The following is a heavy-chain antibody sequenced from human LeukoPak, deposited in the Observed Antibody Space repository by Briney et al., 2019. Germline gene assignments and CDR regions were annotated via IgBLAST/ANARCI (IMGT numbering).Heavy chain of an antibody. J-gene: IGHJ4*02. CDR2: ISSSSSYI. D-gene: IGHD3-3*01. V-gene: IGHV3-21*01. CDR1: EFTFSSYS. CDR3: ARDHGTVDYDFWSGYPSPPGY. Sequence: GGSLRLSCAASEFTFSSYSMNWVRQAPGKGLEWVSSISSSSSYIYYADSVKGRFTISRDNAKNSLYLQMNSLRAEDTAVYYCARDHGTVDYDFWSGYPSPPGYWGQGTLVTVSS.